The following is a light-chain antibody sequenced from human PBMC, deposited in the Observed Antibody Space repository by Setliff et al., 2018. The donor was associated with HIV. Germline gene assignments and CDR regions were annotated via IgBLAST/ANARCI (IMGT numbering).Light chain of an antibody. Sequence: NFMLTQPHSASESPGKTVTISCTRSSGSIATNYVQWYQQRPGSAPTLVIYEDNQRPSGVPDRFSGSIDSSSNSASLTISGLKTEDEADYYCQSYDTGIHVIFGGGTKVTVL. V-gene: IGLV6-57*03. CDR2: EDN. J-gene: IGLJ2*01. CDR3: QSYDTGIHVI. CDR1: SGSIATNY.